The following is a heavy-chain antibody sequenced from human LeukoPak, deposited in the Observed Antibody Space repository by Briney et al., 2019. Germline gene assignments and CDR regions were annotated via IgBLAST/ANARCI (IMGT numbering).Heavy chain of an antibody. CDR3: AKDLQGVFDY. V-gene: IGHV3-23*01. J-gene: IGHJ4*02. Sequence: PGGSLRLSCVASGFTFSIYAMTWVRQAPGKGLEWVSAITGSGDGTYHADSVKGRFTISRDNSKNTVYLQMNSLRVGDTAVYYCAKDLQGVFDYWGQGTLLTVSS. CDR1: GFTFSIYA. D-gene: IGHD3-10*01. CDR2: ITGSGDGT.